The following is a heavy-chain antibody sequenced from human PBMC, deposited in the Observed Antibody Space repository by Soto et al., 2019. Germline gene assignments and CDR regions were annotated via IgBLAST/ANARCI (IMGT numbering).Heavy chain of an antibody. Sequence: SVKVSCKASGGTFSSYAISWVRQAPGQGLEWMGSITPIYPTTNYAEKFQGRLTVTADGSTNTAYMELNSLTSEDTAVYYCARIPRYSFPTPDDLDSWGQGTLVTVSS. V-gene: IGHV1-69*13. CDR2: ITPIYPTT. D-gene: IGHD5-18*01. CDR3: ARIPRYSFPTPDDLDS. CDR1: GGTFSSYA. J-gene: IGHJ4*02.